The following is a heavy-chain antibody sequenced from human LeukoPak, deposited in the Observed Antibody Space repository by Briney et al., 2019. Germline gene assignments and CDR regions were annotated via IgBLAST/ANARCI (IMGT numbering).Heavy chain of an antibody. Sequence: ASVKVSCKASAYTFTSYDINWVRQATGQGLEWMGWMNPNSGNTGYAQKFQGRVTMTRNTSISTAYMELSSLRSEDTAVYYCARVPAAMVGRKNWFDPWGQGTLVTVSS. V-gene: IGHV1-8*01. D-gene: IGHD2-2*01. J-gene: IGHJ5*02. CDR2: MNPNSGNT. CDR3: ARVPAAMVGRKNWFDP. CDR1: AYTFTSYD.